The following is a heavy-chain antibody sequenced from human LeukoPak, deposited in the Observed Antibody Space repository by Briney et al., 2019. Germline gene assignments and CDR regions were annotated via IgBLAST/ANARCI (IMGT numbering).Heavy chain of an antibody. CDR2: ISYDGSNE. CDR1: GFTFSNYA. J-gene: IGHJ4*02. Sequence: GRSLRLSCAASGFTFSNYAMHWVRQAPGKGLEWVAVISYDGSNEYYADSVKGRFTISRDNSKNTLYLQMNSLRAEDTAVYYCARSAGYCSSTSCYYYDYWGQGILVTVSS. V-gene: IGHV3-30*04. D-gene: IGHD2-2*01. CDR3: ARSAGYCSSTSCYYYDY.